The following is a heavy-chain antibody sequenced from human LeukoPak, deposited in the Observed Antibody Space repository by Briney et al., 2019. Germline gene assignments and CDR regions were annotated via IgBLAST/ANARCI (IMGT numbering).Heavy chain of an antibody. V-gene: IGHV3-7*01. Sequence: GGSLRLSCAASGFTFSTYWMGWVRQAPGKGLEWVANVYQDGNEKYYVDSVKGRFTISRDNANNSLYLQMNSLRAEDTAVYYCTIPSRGLEIANWGQGALVTVSS. J-gene: IGHJ4*02. CDR3: TIPSRGLEIAN. CDR2: VYQDGNEK. D-gene: IGHD3/OR15-3a*01. CDR1: GFTFSTYW.